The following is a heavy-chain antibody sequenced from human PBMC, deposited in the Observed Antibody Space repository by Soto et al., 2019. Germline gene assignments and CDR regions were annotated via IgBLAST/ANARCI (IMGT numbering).Heavy chain of an antibody. CDR2: ISLNGDST. D-gene: IGHD3-22*01. V-gene: IGHV3-64*01. Sequence: EVQLVESGGDLVQPGGSLRLSCAASGFTFSSYVMHWVRQAPGKGLEYVSAISLNGDSTYYANSVKGRFTISRDNSKNTLYLQMGSLRVEDTAVYYCARPRGGSIGSPGHYYYGMDVWGQGTTVTVSS. CDR1: GFTFSSYV. J-gene: IGHJ6*02. CDR3: ARPRGGSIGSPGHYYYGMDV.